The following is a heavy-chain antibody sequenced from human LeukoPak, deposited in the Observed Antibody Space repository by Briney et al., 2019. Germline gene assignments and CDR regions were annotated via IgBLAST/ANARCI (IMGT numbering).Heavy chain of an antibody. Sequence: SGGSLRLSCSASGLTFSTYAMNCVRQAPGKGLDWVSGISGSGSSTYYADSVKGRFTISRDNSKNTLYLQMNSLRPQHTAVYYCASVRYFDWYYFDHWGQGALVTVSS. CDR2: ISGSGSST. J-gene: IGHJ4*02. D-gene: IGHD3-9*01. CDR3: ASVRYFDWYYFDH. CDR1: GLTFSTYA. V-gene: IGHV3-23*01.